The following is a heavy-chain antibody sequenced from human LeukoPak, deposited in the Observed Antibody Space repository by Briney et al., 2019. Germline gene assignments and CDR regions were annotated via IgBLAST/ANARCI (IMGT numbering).Heavy chain of an antibody. D-gene: IGHD1-14*01. J-gene: IGHJ3*02. CDR1: GYTFTSYG. V-gene: IGHV1-18*01. CDR2: ISAYNGNT. CDR3: ARVGFRGTGNAFDI. Sequence: ASVTVSCKASGYTFTSYGISWVRQAPGQGREGMGWISAYNGNTNYAQKLQGRVTMTTDTSTRPAHMELRSLRSDDTAVYYCARVGFRGTGNAFDIWGQGTMVTVSS.